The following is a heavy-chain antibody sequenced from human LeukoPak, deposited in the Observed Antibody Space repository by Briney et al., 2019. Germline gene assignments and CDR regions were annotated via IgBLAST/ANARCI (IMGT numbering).Heavy chain of an antibody. CDR2: ISSSSSYI. CDR1: GFTFSLYS. Sequence: GGSLRLSCAASGFTFSLYSMNWVRQAPGKGLEWVSSISSSSSYIYYADSVKGRFTISKDNSKNTLYLQINSPRAEDTAVYYCATARGSSSRSGPDYFDYWGQGTLVTVSS. D-gene: IGHD6-6*01. CDR3: ATARGSSSRSGPDYFDY. V-gene: IGHV3-21*01. J-gene: IGHJ4*02.